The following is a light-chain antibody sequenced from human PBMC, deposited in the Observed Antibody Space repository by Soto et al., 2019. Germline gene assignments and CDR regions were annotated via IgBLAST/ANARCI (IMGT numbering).Light chain of an antibody. CDR2: GAT. J-gene: IGKJ1*01. CDR1: QSVRSSF. CDR3: HQYGSLPAT. V-gene: IGKV3-20*01. Sequence: EMVMTHSPATLSVSPGERATLSCRASQSVRSSFLAWYQQKPGQAPSLLIYGATGRATGIPDRFSGSGSGTDFTLTISRLEPEDFAVYYCHQYGSLPATFGQGTKV.